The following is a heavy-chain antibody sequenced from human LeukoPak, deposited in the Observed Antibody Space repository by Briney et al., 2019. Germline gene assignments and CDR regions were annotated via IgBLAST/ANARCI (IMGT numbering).Heavy chain of an antibody. J-gene: IGHJ3*02. CDR1: GGSISSHY. D-gene: IGHD3-22*01. V-gene: IGHV4-59*11. CDR2: IYCSGST. CDR3: ARGLSRAAFDI. Sequence: SETLSLTCTVSGGSISSHYWHWIRQPRGKGLERVGYIYCSGSTNYNPSLKSRATISVGTSKHQFFLKLSSVAAADAAVYCCARGLSRAAFDIWGQGTMVTVYS.